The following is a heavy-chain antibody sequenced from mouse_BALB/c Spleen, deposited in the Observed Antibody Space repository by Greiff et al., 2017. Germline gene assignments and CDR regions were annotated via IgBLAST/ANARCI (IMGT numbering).Heavy chain of an antibody. Sequence: VKLMESGPGLVQPSQNLSITCTVSGFSLTSYGVHWVRQSPGKGLEWLGVIWSGGSTDYNAAFISRLSISKDNSKSQVFFKMNSLQANDTAIYYTTVVAKNYAMDYWGQGTSVTVSS. CDR3: TVVAKNYAMDY. CDR2: IWSGGST. CDR1: GFSLTSYG. D-gene: IGHD1-1*01. J-gene: IGHJ4*01. V-gene: IGHV2-2*02.